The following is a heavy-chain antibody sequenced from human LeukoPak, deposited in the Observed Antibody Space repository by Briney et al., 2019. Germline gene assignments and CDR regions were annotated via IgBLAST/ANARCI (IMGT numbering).Heavy chain of an antibody. CDR2: TSTSGDST. Sequence: GGSLRLSCAASGFTFSNYAMTWVRQAPGKGLEWVSATSTSGDSTYYADSVKGRFSISRDNSKNTLYLHMNSLRAEDTAVYYCAKGYGGNRPLDYWGQGTLVTVSS. J-gene: IGHJ4*02. CDR3: AKGYGGNRPLDY. V-gene: IGHV3-23*01. D-gene: IGHD4-23*01. CDR1: GFTFSNYA.